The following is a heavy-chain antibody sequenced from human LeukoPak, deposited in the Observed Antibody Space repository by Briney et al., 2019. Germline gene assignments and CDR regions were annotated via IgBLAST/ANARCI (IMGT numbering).Heavy chain of an antibody. CDR1: GFTVSSNY. CDR3: AREGYCSSTSCYTLGDAFDI. Sequence: PGGSLRPSCAASGFTVSSNYMSWVRQAPGKGLEWVSVIYSGGSTYYADSVKGRFTISRDNSKNTLYLQMNSLRAEDTAVYYCAREGYCSSTSCYTLGDAFDIWGQGTMVTVSS. CDR2: IYSGGST. V-gene: IGHV3-53*01. J-gene: IGHJ3*02. D-gene: IGHD2-2*02.